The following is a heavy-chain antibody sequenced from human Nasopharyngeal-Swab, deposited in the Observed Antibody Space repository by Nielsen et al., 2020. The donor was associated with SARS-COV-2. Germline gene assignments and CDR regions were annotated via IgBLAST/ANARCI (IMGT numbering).Heavy chain of an antibody. V-gene: IGHV3-64D*06. CDR2: ISSNGGST. J-gene: IGHJ4*02. Sequence: WIRQPPGKGLEWVSAISSNGGSTYYADSVKGRFTISRDNSKNTLYLQMSSLRAEDTAVYYCVKDRGYWGQGTLVTVSS. CDR3: VKDRGY.